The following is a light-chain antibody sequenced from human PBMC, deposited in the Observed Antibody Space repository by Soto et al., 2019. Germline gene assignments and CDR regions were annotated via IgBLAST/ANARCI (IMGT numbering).Light chain of an antibody. V-gene: IGLV1-40*01. CDR3: QSYDSSLSGYV. Sequence: QSVLTQPPSVSAAPGQKVTISCSGSSSNIGSNYVFWYQQLPGTAPKLLIYGNSNRPSGVPDRFSGSKSGTSASLAITGLQAEDEADYYCQSYDSSLSGYVFGTGTKLTVL. CDR2: GNS. CDR1: SSNIGSNY. J-gene: IGLJ1*01.